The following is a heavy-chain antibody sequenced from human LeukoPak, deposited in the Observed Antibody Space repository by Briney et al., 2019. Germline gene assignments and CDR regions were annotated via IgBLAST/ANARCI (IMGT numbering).Heavy chain of an antibody. J-gene: IGHJ4*02. CDR1: GFTFSSYA. CDR2: ISGSGGST. Sequence: GGSLRLSCAASGFTFSSYAMSWVRQAPGKGLEWVSAISGSGGSTYYADSVKGRLTISRDNSKNTLYLQMNSLRAEDTAVYYCAKLRPAAPSYTRYFDYWGQGTLVTVSS. D-gene: IGHD2-2*01. V-gene: IGHV3-23*01. CDR3: AKLRPAAPSYTRYFDY.